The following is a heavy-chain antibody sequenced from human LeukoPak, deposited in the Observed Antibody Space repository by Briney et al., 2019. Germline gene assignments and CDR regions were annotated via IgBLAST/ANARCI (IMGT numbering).Heavy chain of an antibody. V-gene: IGHV3-21*01. CDR1: GFTFSSYS. CDR2: ISSSSSYI. J-gene: IGHJ3*02. CDR3: ARGWRDAFDI. D-gene: IGHD5-24*01. Sequence: GGSLRLSCAASGFTFSSYSMNWVRQAPGKGLEWVSSISSSSSYIYYADSVKGRFTISRNNAKNSLYLQMNSLRAEDTAVYYCARGWRDAFDIWGQGTMVTVSS.